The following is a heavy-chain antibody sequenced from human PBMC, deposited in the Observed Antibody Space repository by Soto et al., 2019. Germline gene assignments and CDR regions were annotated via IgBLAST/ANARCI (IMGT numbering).Heavy chain of an antibody. CDR2: INAGNGNT. Sequence: QVQLVQSGAEVKKPGASVKVSCKASGYTFTSYAMHWVRQAPGQRLEWMGWINAGNGNTKYSQKFQGRVTITRDTSASTAYMELSSLRSEDTAVYYCARAKRITMIVVAPAFDYWGQGTLFTVSS. CDR3: ARAKRITMIVVAPAFDY. D-gene: IGHD3-22*01. CDR1: GYTFTSYA. J-gene: IGHJ4*02. V-gene: IGHV1-3*01.